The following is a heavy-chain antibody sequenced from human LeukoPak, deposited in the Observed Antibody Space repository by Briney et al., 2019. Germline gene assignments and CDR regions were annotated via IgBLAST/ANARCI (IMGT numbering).Heavy chain of an antibody. D-gene: IGHD3-22*01. V-gene: IGHV6-1*01. CDR2: TYYRSKWYY. CDR3: ARFYYDTSGHGAFDI. J-gene: IGHJ3*02. Sequence: SQTLSLTCALSGDSVSSNSAAWNWVRQSPSRGLEWLGRTYYRSKWYYDYAVSVKSPITINPDTSKNQFSLQLNSVTPEDTAVYYCARFYYDTSGHGAFDIWGQGTMVTVSS. CDR1: GDSVSSNSAA.